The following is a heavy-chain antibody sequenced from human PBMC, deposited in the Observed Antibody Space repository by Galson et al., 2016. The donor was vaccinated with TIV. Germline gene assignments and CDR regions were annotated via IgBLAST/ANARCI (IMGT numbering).Heavy chain of an antibody. CDR2: TYCRSRCYY. CDR1: GDSVSSNSAA. V-gene: IGHV6-1*01. J-gene: IGHJ3*01. Sequence: CAISGDSVSSNSAAWNWIRQSPSRGLEWLGRTYCRSRCYYDYAVSVKSRITIESDTSKNQFSLQLNSVTSEDTAVYYCARAAGRNWATCHATGESFDFWGQGTKVTVSS. D-gene: IGHD3-10*01. CDR3: ARAAGRNWATCHATGESFDF.